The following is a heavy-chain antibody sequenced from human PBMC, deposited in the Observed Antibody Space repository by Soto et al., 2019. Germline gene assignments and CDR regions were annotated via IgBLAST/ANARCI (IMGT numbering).Heavy chain of an antibody. Sequence: EVQLLESGGGLVQPGGSLRLSCAACGFTFSSYAMTWVRQAPGKGLEWVSAISGSGGSTYYADSVKGRFTISRDNSKNTLYLQMNTLRAEDTAVYYCAKDYARAAYGIDVLGQGTTVTVSS. D-gene: IGHD2-2*01. CDR2: ISGSGGST. J-gene: IGHJ6*02. CDR1: GFTFSSYA. V-gene: IGHV3-23*01. CDR3: AKDYARAAYGIDV.